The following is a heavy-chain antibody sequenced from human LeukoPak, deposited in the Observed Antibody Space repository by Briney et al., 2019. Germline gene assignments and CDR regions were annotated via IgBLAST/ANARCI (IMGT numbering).Heavy chain of an antibody. CDR1: GFTFSSYW. CDR2: INSDGSST. CDR3: ARDGPLKDIVVVPAAVYSSSYYYYYMDV. J-gene: IGHJ6*03. V-gene: IGHV3-74*01. D-gene: IGHD2-2*01. Sequence: GGSLRLSCAASGFTFSSYWMHWVRQAPGKGLVWVSRINSDGSSTSYADSVKGRFTISRDNTKNTLYLQMNSLRAEDTAVYYCARDGPLKDIVVVPAAVYSSSYYYYYMDVWGKGTTVTVSS.